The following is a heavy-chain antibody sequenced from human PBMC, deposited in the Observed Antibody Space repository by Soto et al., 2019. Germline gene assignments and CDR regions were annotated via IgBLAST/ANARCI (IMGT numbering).Heavy chain of an antibody. D-gene: IGHD2-15*01. J-gene: IGHJ5*02. CDR1: GYTFTSYG. CDR2: ISAYNGNT. CDR3: ARGPPYCSGGSCYSPAFDNWFDP. V-gene: IGHV1-18*01. Sequence: ASVKVSCKASGYTFTSYGISWVRQAPGQGLEWMGWISAYNGNTNYAQKLPGRVTMTTDTSTSTAYMELRSLRSDDTAVYYCARGPPYCSGGSCYSPAFDNWFDPWGQGTLVTVSS.